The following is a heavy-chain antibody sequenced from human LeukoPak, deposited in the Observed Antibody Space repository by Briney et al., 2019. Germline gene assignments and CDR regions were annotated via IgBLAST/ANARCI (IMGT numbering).Heavy chain of an antibody. J-gene: IGHJ4*02. Sequence: SETLSLTCTVSGGSISSYYWNWIRQPAGKGLEWIGYIYYSGSTNYNPSLKSRVTISVDTSKNQFSLKLSSVTAADTAVYFCARHVYSIETNFDYWGQGTLVTVSS. D-gene: IGHD6-13*01. V-gene: IGHV4-59*08. CDR2: IYYSGST. CDR3: ARHVYSIETNFDY. CDR1: GGSISSYY.